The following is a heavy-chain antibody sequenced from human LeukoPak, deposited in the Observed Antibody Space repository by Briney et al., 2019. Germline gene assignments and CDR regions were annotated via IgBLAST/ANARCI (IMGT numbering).Heavy chain of an antibody. D-gene: IGHD1-26*01. Sequence: PSETLSLTCTVSGGSISSSSYYWSWIRQPPGKGLEWIGSIYYSGNTYYNASLKSQVSISIDTSKNQFSLRLTSVTAADTAVYYCARHSGGTYYVNFDPWGQGTLVTVSS. J-gene: IGHJ5*02. CDR2: IYYSGNT. CDR1: GGSISSSSYY. V-gene: IGHV4-39*01. CDR3: ARHSGGTYYVNFDP.